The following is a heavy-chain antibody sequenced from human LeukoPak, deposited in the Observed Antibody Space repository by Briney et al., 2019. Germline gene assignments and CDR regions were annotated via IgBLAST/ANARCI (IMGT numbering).Heavy chain of an antibody. CDR1: GGSFSGYY. J-gene: IGHJ4*02. D-gene: IGHD5-18*01. Sequence: SETLSLTCAVYGGSFSGYYWSWIRQPPGKGLEWIGEINHSGSTNYDPSLKSRVTISVDTSKNQFSLKLSSVTAADTAVYYCARRDTVMVTGFDYWGQGTLVTVSS. CDR3: ARRDTVMVTGFDY. V-gene: IGHV4-34*01. CDR2: INHSGST.